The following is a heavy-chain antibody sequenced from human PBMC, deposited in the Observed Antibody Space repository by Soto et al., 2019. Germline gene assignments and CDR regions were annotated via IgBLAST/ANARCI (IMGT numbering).Heavy chain of an antibody. CDR2: ISGGGDRT. D-gene: IGHD2-2*01. CDR3: ARKVLGSTSRPDWWYFDL. Sequence: QTPGKGLEWVSGISGGGDRTFDADSVKGRFTISRDNSKNTVNLQMNSLRADDTAVYYCARKVLGSTSRPDWWYFDLWGRGTLVTVSS. V-gene: IGHV3-23*01. J-gene: IGHJ2*01.